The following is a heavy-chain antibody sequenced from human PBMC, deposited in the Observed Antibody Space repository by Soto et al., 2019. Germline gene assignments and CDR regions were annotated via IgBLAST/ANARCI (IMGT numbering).Heavy chain of an antibody. CDR1: GYTFTSYY. J-gene: IGHJ6*02. V-gene: IGHV1-46*01. CDR2: INPSGGST. Sequence: GASVKVSCKASGYTFTSYYMHWVRQAPGQGLEWMGIINPSGGSTSYAQKFQGRVTMTRDTSTSTVYMELSSLRSEDTAVYYCARAYYYDSSGYYPLYYYGMDVWGQGTTVTVSS. CDR3: ARAYYYDSSGYYPLYYYGMDV. D-gene: IGHD3-22*01.